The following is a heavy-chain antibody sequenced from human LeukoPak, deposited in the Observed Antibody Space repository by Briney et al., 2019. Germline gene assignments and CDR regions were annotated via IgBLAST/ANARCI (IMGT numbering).Heavy chain of an antibody. V-gene: IGHV3-64*01. D-gene: IGHD5-18*01. CDR2: INSGGGSK. CDR1: GFTFSGYA. Sequence: TGGSLRLSCVVTGFTFSGYAMYWVRHAPGKALEYVSTINSGGGSKIYGKSVEGRFTISRDNLKNTLLLHMGSLRPEDTAVYYCAKTQDTSMIFGYFDYWGQGTLVTVSS. J-gene: IGHJ4*02. CDR3: AKTQDTSMIFGYFDY.